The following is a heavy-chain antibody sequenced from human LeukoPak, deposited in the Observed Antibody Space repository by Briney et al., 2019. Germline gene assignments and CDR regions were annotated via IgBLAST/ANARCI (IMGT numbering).Heavy chain of an antibody. D-gene: IGHD2-2*01. CDR3: ARGPGAMYFDF. CDR2: IYYSGTT. Sequence: SETLSLTCAVSGGSIISYYWSWLRQPPGKGLEWIGYIYYSGTTNYNPSLKSRVTISVDRSKNQFSLKLSSVTAADTAVYYCARGPGAMYFDFWGQGILVTVSS. J-gene: IGHJ4*02. V-gene: IGHV4-59*01. CDR1: GGSIISYY.